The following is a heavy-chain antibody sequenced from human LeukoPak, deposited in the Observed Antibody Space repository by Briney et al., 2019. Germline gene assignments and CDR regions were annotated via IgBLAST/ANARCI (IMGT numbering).Heavy chain of an antibody. V-gene: IGHV3-33*01. CDR1: GFTFSSYG. CDR3: VRTYGYSYGHIDY. CDR2: IWYDGSNK. J-gene: IGHJ4*02. Sequence: GRSLRLSCAASGFTFSSYGMHWVRQAPGKGLEWVAVIWYDGSNKYYADSVKGRFTISRDNSKNTLYLQMNSLRAEDTAVYYCVRTYGYSYGHIDYWGQGTLVTVSS. D-gene: IGHD5-18*01.